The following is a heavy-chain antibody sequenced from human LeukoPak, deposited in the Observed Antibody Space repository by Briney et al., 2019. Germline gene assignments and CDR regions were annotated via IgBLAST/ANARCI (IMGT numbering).Heavy chain of an antibody. CDR2: IWYDGSNQ. V-gene: IGHV3-33*01. CDR3: ARDLSSSWSPGV. J-gene: IGHJ3*01. CDR1: GFTFSNYG. D-gene: IGHD6-13*01. Sequence: GGSLRLSCITSGFTFSNYGFHWVRQAPGKGLEWTAAIWYDGSNQYYQDSVKGRFTVSRDNSKNTIYLQMNSLRIEDTAMYYCARDLSSSWSPGVWGQGTMVSVSS.